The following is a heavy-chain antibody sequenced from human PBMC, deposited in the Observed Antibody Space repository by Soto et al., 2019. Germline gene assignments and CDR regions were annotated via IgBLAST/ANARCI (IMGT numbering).Heavy chain of an antibody. V-gene: IGHV4-31*03. CDR2: IYYSGRT. CDR1: GGSISSGPYY. Sequence: QVQLQESGPGLVRPSQTLSLTCTVSGGSISSGPYYWSWIRQHPGKGLGWIGNIYYSGRTKYNPSRESRVTMSVDTSKNQFSLRLTSLTAADTAVFYCARIYDYGDSAYFDYWGQGTLVTVSS. D-gene: IGHD4-17*01. CDR3: ARIYDYGDSAYFDY. J-gene: IGHJ4*02.